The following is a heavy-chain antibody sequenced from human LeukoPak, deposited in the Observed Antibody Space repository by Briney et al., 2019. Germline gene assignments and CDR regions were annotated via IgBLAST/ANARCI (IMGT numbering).Heavy chain of an antibody. V-gene: IGHV3-21*01. Sequence: PGGSLPLSCPASGFTFHSYRMNWVRPAPGQGLAWVASISSSSTYLYYAASLRGRFTLSRENAKNSISLQMNSLRADDTAVYYCARDTGAVAGTEFHYRGQGTLVTVSS. CDR2: ISSSSTYL. CDR3: ARDTGAVAGTEFHY. J-gene: IGHJ4*02. CDR1: GFTFHSYR. D-gene: IGHD6-19*01.